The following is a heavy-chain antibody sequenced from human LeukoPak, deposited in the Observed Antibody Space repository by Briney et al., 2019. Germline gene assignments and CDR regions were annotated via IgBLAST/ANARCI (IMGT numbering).Heavy chain of an antibody. V-gene: IGHV4-39*02. CDR2: IYYSGST. D-gene: IGHD5-24*01. Sequence: SETLSLTCTVSGGSISSSSYYWGWIRQPPGKGLEWIGSIYYSGSTYYNPSLKSRVTISVDTSKNTFSLKLRSVTAADTAVYYCARDGYNPVAFDIWGQGTVVTVSS. J-gene: IGHJ3*02. CDR3: ARDGYNPVAFDI. CDR1: GGSISSSSYY.